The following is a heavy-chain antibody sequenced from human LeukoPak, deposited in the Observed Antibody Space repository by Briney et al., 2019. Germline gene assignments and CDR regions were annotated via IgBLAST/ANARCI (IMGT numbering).Heavy chain of an antibody. V-gene: IGHV3-23*01. D-gene: IGHD3-16*01. CDR1: GLTFSSFA. CDR3: VKGLTAPFN. J-gene: IGHJ4*02. CDR2: IRTGATTS. Sequence: PGGSLRLSCAASGLTFSSFAMAWVRQAPGKGLEWVSTIRTGATTSYYADSVKGRFTVSRDNSKDTLYLQMNSLRVEDTAVYYCVKGLTAPFNWGQGTLVTVSS.